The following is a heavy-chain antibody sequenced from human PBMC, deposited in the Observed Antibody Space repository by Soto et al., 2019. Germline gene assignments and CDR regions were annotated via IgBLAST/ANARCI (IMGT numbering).Heavy chain of an antibody. CDR2: INPNGGVT. D-gene: IGHD5-12*01. V-gene: IGHV1-2*04. CDR1: GDSFNDYY. CDR3: ARESGGATATLDYYYFYMDV. J-gene: IGHJ6*03. Sequence: QVQLVQSGAEVRKPGASVTVSCRSSGDSFNDYYIHWVRQAPGQGFEWMGWINPNGGVTKYAQKFQGWVSMTRDTSVRNVYLHLSRLRSDDTAVYYCARESGGATATLDYYYFYMDVWGTGTTVTVSS.